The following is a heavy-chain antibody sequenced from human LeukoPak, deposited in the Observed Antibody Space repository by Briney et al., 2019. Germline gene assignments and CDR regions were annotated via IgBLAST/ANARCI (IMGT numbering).Heavy chain of an antibody. J-gene: IGHJ6*02. CDR3: ARDLGTAAESEGKEETYGMDV. Sequence: SETLSLTCTVSGGSISSYYWSWIRQPPGKGLEWIGYIYYSGSTNYNPSLKSRVTISVDTSKNQFSLKLSSVTAADTAVYYCARDLGTAAESEGKEETYGMDVWGQGTTVTVSS. D-gene: IGHD6-13*01. CDR1: GGSISSYY. V-gene: IGHV4-59*01. CDR2: IYYSGST.